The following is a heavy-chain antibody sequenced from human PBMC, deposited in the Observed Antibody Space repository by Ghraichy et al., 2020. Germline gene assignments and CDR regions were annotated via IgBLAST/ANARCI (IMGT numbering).Heavy chain of an antibody. CDR1: GFTFSSYW. J-gene: IGHJ6*02. V-gene: IGHV3-74*01. Sequence: GGSLRLSCAASGFTFSSYWMHWVRQAPGKGLVWVSRINFDGSSTSYADSVKGRFTISRDNAKNTVYLQMNSLRVEDTAVYYCARVVQARYYGMDVWGQGTTVTVSS. CDR3: ARVVQARYYGMDV. CDR2: INFDGSST.